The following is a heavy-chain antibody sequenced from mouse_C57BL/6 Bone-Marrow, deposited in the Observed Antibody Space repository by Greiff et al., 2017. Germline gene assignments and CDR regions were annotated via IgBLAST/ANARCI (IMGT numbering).Heavy chain of an antibody. CDR3: AREGYGSSGGYFDV. V-gene: IGHV5-4*01. CDR2: ISDGGSYT. CDR1: GFTFSSYA. J-gene: IGHJ1*03. D-gene: IGHD1-1*01. Sequence: DVKLVESGGGLVKPGGSLKLSCAASGFTFSSYAMSWVRQTPEKRLEWVATISDGGSYTYYPDNVKGRFTISRDNAKNNLYLQMSHLQSEDTAMYYWAREGYGSSGGYFDVWGTGTTVTVSS.